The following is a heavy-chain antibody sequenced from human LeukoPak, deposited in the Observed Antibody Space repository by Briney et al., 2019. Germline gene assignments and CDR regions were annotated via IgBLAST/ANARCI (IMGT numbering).Heavy chain of an antibody. V-gene: IGHV1-2*02. CDR3: ARGPHWVPHFDY. D-gene: IGHD7-27*01. CDR2: INPNSGGT. J-gene: IGHJ4*02. Sequence: VASVKVSCKASGFTFTAYYMHWVRQAPGQGLEWMGWINPNSGGTDYAQKFQGRVTMTRDTSISTAYMELSRLRSDDTAVYYCARGPHWVPHFDYWGQGTLVTVSS. CDR1: GFTFTAYY.